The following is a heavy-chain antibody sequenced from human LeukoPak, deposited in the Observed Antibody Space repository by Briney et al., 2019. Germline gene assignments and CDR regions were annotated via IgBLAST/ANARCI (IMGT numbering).Heavy chain of an antibody. J-gene: IGHJ6*04. Sequence: SVKVSCKASGGTFSSYAISWVRQAPGQGLEWRGGIIPIFGTANYAQKFQGRVTITADKSTSTAYMELSSLRSEDTAVYYCASQTVTRSYYYYYYGMDVWGEGTTVTVSS. CDR3: ASQTVTRSYYYYYYGMDV. CDR1: GGTFSSYA. CDR2: IIPIFGTA. D-gene: IGHD4-17*01. V-gene: IGHV1-69*06.